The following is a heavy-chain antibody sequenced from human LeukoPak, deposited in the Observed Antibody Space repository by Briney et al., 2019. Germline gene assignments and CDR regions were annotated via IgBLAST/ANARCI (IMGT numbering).Heavy chain of an antibody. CDR3: ARDPSVVTPLDY. CDR2: IKQDGSEK. V-gene: IGHV3-7*01. CDR1: GFTFSSYW. J-gene: IGHJ4*02. Sequence: GGSLRLSCEASGFTFSSYWMSWVRQAPGKGLEWAANIKQDGSEKYYVDSVKGRFTISRDNAKNSLYLQMNSLRAEDTAVYYCARDPSVVTPLDYWGQGTLVTVSS. D-gene: IGHD4-23*01.